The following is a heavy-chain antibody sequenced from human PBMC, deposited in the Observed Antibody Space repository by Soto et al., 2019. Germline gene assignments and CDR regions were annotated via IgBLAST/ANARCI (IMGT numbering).Heavy chain of an antibody. V-gene: IGHV1-69*02. J-gene: IGHJ4*02. CDR3: ARSRRQLLRRGYYFDY. D-gene: IGHD6-13*01. Sequence: QVQLVQSGAAVKKPGYSVKVSCKASGGTFSSYTISWVRQAPGQGLEWMGRILPILGIANYAQKIQGRVTITADKSTSTAYMKLSSLRSEDTAVYYCARSRRQLLRRGYYFDYWGQGTLVTVSS. CDR1: GGTFSSYT. CDR2: ILPILGIA.